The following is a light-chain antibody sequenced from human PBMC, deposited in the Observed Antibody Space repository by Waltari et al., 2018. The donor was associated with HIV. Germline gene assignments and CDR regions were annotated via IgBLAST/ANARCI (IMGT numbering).Light chain of an antibody. Sequence: EIVLTQSPATLSLSPGERVPLSCRASQGVSSYLAWYQQKPGQAPRLLIYDASNRATGIPARFSGSGSGTDFTLTISSLEPEDFAVYYCQQRSNWLTFGGGTKVEIK. V-gene: IGKV3-11*01. CDR3: QQRSNWLT. CDR2: DAS. CDR1: QGVSSY. J-gene: IGKJ4*01.